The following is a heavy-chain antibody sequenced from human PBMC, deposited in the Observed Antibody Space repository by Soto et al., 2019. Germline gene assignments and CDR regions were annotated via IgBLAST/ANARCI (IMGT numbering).Heavy chain of an antibody. CDR1: GFTFSSYG. D-gene: IGHD2-15*01. CDR3: AKDGGGYCSGGSCYRSLYYYYYYYMDV. V-gene: IGHV3-30*18. Sequence: ESGGGVVQPGRSLRLSCAASGFTFSSYGMHWVRQAPGKGLEWVAVISYDGSNKYYADSVKGRFTISRDNSKNTLYLQMNSLRAEDTAVYYCAKDGGGYCSGGSCYRSLYYYYYYYMDVWGKGTTVTVSS. J-gene: IGHJ6*03. CDR2: ISYDGSNK.